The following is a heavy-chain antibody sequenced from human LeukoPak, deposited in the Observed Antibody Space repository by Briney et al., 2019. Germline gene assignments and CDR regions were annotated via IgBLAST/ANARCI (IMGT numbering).Heavy chain of an antibody. Sequence: PSETLSLTCAVYGGSFSGYYWSWIRQPPGKGLEWIGEINHSGSTNYNPSLKSRVTISVDTSKNQFSLKLSSVTAADTAVYYCARGYYYGSGSYYNYYYYYYMDVWGKGTTVTVSS. V-gene: IGHV4-34*01. CDR2: INHSGST. D-gene: IGHD3-10*01. CDR3: ARGYYYGSGSYYNYYYYYYMDV. CDR1: GGSFSGYY. J-gene: IGHJ6*03.